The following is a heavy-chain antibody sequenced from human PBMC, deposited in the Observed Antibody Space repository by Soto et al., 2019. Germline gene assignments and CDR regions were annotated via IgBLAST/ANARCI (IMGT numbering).Heavy chain of an antibody. J-gene: IGHJ5*02. CDR2: TSIGGNT. D-gene: IGHD1-26*01. CDR1: GCPFNTYS. Sequence: GGALRLSCEACGCPFNTYSMTWFRHLPGMGLEWVSTTSIGGNTDFAESVRGRFSVSRDNSKNTLYLQMTNLTAECAAIYFCAKALRPGLDVERKSGSGPWDQGSRVTVCS. V-gene: IGHV3-23*01. CDR3: AKALRPGLDVERKSGSGP.